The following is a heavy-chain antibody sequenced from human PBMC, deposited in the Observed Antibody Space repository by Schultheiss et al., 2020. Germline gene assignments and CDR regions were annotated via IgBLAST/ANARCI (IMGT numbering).Heavy chain of an antibody. V-gene: IGHV4-39*01. J-gene: IGHJ4*02. D-gene: IGHD3-16*01. CDR2: IYYSGST. CDR3: ASLTLTWRRDY. CDR1: GGSISSDNYY. Sequence: SETLSLTCTVSGGSISSDNYYWGWIRQPPGKGLEWIGSIYYSGSTYHNPSLKSRITISISTSKNQFSLKLSSVTDADTAVYYCASLTLTWRRDYWGQGTLVTVSS.